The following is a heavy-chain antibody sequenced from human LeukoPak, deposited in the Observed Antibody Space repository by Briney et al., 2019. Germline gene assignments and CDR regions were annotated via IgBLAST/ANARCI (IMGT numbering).Heavy chain of an antibody. D-gene: IGHD3-10*01. Sequence: SVKVSCKASGGTFSSYAISWVRQAPGQGLEWMGGIIPIFGTANYAQKFQGRVTITADESTSTAYMELSSLRSEDTAVYYCARERITMVRGHAFDIWGQGTMVTVSS. CDR3: ARERITMVRGHAFDI. V-gene: IGHV1-69*13. CDR1: GGTFSSYA. J-gene: IGHJ3*02. CDR2: IIPIFGTA.